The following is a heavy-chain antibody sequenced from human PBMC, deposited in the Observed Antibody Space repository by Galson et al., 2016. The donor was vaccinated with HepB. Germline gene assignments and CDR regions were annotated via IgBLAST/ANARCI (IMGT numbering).Heavy chain of an antibody. D-gene: IGHD1-1*01. J-gene: IGHJ4*02. Sequence: VRQAPGKGLEWVSGVSGNAVSTFYADSVRGRFTISRDNSKNTLYLQMNSLTAEDTAVYYCAKGVYNWNDEGVDYWGQGTLVTVSS. V-gene: IGHV3-23*01. CDR2: VSGNAVST. CDR3: AKGVYNWNDEGVDY.